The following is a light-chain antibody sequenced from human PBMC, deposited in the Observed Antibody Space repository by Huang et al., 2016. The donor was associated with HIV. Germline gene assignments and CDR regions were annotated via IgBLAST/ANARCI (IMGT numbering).Light chain of an antibody. J-gene: IGKJ2*01. CDR2: GAS. Sequence: EIVLTQSPGTLSLSPGERATLSCRASQSVSSSYLAWYQQKPGQAPRLLIYGASSRATGIPDRFSGSGSGTDFTLIINRLEPEDFAVYYCQQYGGSSMYTFGQGTKLEIK. CDR1: QSVSSSY. V-gene: IGKV3-20*01. CDR3: QQYGGSSMYT.